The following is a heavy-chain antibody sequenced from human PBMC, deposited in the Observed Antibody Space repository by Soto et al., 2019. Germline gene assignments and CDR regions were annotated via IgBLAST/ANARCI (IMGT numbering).Heavy chain of an antibody. CDR2: ITATDGST. D-gene: IGHD3-10*02. CDR3: VKGLYVWGVTGDY. CDR1: GFPFSDYA. V-gene: IGHV3-23*01. J-gene: IGHJ4*02. Sequence: EVQLLESGGGVAQPGGSLRVSCAASGFPFSDYAMSWVRQAPGKGLEGVSIITATDGSTYYADSVKGRFTISRDDAKNTLHLQMNSLRVEDTAVYYCVKGLYVWGVTGDYWGQGTLVTVSS.